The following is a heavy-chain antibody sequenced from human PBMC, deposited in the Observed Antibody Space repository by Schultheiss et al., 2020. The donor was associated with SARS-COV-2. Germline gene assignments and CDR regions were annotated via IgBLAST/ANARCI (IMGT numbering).Heavy chain of an antibody. CDR2: MNPNSGNT. CDR1: GYTFTSYD. J-gene: IGHJ6*02. Sequence: GESLKISCKASGYTFTSYDINWVRQATGQGLEWMGWMNPNSGNTGYAQKFQGRVTMTRNTSISTAYMELSSLRSEDTAVYYCARFLRIGSGSYYNVLSRQVSRYYYYYGMDVWGQGTTVTVSS. CDR3: ARFLRIGSGSYYNVLSRQVSRYYYYYGMDV. D-gene: IGHD3-10*01. V-gene: IGHV1-8*01.